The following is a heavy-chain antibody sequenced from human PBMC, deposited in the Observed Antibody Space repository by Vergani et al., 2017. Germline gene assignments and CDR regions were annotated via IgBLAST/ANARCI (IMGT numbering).Heavy chain of an antibody. V-gene: IGHV1-46*01. CDR2: INPSGGST. CDR3: AREGSDFWSGNNYYYYYMDV. CDR1: GYTFTSYY. J-gene: IGHJ6*03. Sequence: QVQLVQSGAEVKKPGASVKVSCKASGYTFTSYYMHWVRQAPGQGLEWMGIINPSGGSTSYAQKFQGRVTMTRDTSTSTVYMELSSLRSEDTAVYYCAREGSDFWSGNNYYYYYMDVWGKGTTVTVSS. D-gene: IGHD3-3*01.